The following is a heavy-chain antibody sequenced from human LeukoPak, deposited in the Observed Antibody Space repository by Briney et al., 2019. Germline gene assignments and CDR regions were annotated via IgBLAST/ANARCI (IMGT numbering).Heavy chain of an antibody. V-gene: IGHV3-21*01. CDR1: GFTFSSYS. CDR3: AREGTVAGHRGFDY. CDR2: ISSSSSYI. D-gene: IGHD6-19*01. Sequence: PGGSLRLSCAASGFTFSSYSMNWVRQAPGKGLEWVSSISSSSSYIYYADSVKGRFTISRDNAKNSLYLQMNSLRAEDTAVYYCAREGTVAGHRGFDYWGQGTLVTVSS. J-gene: IGHJ4*02.